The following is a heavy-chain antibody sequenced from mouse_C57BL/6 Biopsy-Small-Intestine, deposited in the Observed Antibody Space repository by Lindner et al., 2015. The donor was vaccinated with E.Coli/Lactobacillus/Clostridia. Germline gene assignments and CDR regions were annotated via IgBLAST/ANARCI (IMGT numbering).Heavy chain of an antibody. CDR3: ARPFNYDDY. CDR1: GYSFTVYY. Sequence: VQLQESGPELVKPGASVKISCKASGYSFTVYYMHWVKQSPEKSLEWIGEINPSTGGTTYNQKFKAKATLTVDKSSSTAYMQLNSLTSEDSAVYYCARPFNYDDYWGQGTTLTVSS. CDR2: INPSTGGT. J-gene: IGHJ2*01. V-gene: IGHV1-42*01.